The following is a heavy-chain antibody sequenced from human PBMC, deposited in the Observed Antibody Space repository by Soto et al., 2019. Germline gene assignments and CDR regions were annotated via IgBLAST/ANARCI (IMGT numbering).Heavy chain of an antibody. Sequence: PSETLSLTCAVYGWNFSGYSWGWIRQPPGKGLEWIGEINHSGSTNYNPSLKSRVTISIDTSKNQFSLNLDSVTAADTAVYYCARVTDYWGQGTRVTVSS. V-gene: IGHV4-34*01. CDR2: INHSGST. J-gene: IGHJ4*02. CDR3: ARVTDY. CDR1: GWNFSGYS.